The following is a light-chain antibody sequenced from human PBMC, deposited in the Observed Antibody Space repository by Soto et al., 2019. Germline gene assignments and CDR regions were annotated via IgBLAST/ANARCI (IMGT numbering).Light chain of an antibody. Sequence: EIVMTHSPGTLSVSPGERATLSCRASQSVSSNLAWYQQKPGQAPRLLIYGASTRATGIPARFSGSGSGTEFIFTISSLQSEDFAVYYCQQYNNWPPTFGGGTKVDIK. V-gene: IGKV3-15*01. CDR3: QQYNNWPPT. CDR1: QSVSSN. CDR2: GAS. J-gene: IGKJ4*01.